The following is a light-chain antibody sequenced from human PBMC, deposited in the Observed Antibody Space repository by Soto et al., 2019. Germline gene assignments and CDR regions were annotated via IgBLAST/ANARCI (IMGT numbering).Light chain of an antibody. V-gene: IGKV1-9*01. CDR2: AAS. CDR3: LQLNSYPRFT. Sequence: DIQLTKSRSFLSASVGDRVTITCRASQGISSYLAWYQQKPGKAPKLLIYAASTLQSGVPSRFSGSGSGTEFTLTISSLQPEDFATYYCLQLNSYPRFTFGPGTKVDIK. CDR1: QGISSY. J-gene: IGKJ3*01.